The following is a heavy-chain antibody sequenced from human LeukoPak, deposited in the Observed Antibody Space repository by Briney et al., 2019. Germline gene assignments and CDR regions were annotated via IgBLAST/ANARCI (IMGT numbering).Heavy chain of an antibody. V-gene: IGHV1-24*01. J-gene: IGHJ6*02. CDR2: FDTEDGET. CDR3: ASRDYGVYYYYGMDV. Sequence: ASVKVSCKVSGYTLTELSMHWVRQAPGKGLEWMGGFDTEDGETIYAQKFQGRVTMTEDTSTDTAYMELSSLRSEDTAVYYCASRDYGVYYYYGMDVWGQGTTVTVSS. CDR1: GYTLTELS. D-gene: IGHD4-17*01.